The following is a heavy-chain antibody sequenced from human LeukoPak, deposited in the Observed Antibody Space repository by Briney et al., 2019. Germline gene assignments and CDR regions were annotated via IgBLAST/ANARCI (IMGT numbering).Heavy chain of an antibody. CDR2: IYYSGST. CDR1: GGSFSGYY. CDR3: ARFPYYDFWSGYGGYYFDY. Sequence: SETLSLTCAVYGGSFSGYYWSWIRQPPGKGLEWIGSIYYSGSTYYNPSLKSRVTISVDTSKNQFSLKLSSVAAADTAVYYCARFPYYDFWSGYGGYYFDYWGQGTLVTVSS. J-gene: IGHJ4*02. V-gene: IGHV4-34*01. D-gene: IGHD3-3*01.